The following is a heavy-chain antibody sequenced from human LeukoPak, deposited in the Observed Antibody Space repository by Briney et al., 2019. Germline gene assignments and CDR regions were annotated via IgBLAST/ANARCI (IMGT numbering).Heavy chain of an antibody. D-gene: IGHD6-19*01. J-gene: IGHJ5*01. CDR3: AKPISGGLAVTADWFDP. Sequence: GGSLRLSCAASGFAFSFYAMSWLRQPPGKGLEWVSTINANSGTTSYAASVRGRFTISRDNSKNTLYLQVNSLRADDTVVYYCAKPISGGLAVTADWFDPWGQGTLVVVSS. CDR2: INANSGTT. CDR1: GFAFSFYA. V-gene: IGHV3-23*01.